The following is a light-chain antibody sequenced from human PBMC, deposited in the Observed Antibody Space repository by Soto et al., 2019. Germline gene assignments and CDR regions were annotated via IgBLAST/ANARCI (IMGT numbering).Light chain of an antibody. CDR2: DAS. V-gene: IGKV1-5*01. J-gene: IGKJ2*01. Sequence: DIQMTQSPYTLSASVGDRVTITCRARQSISGWLAWYQQKPGKAPKLLIYDASSLESGVPSRFSGSGSGIEVTLTISRLQPDDFATYYCEQYNSYSVNAFGEGTKLEIK. CDR3: EQYNSYSVNA. CDR1: QSISGW.